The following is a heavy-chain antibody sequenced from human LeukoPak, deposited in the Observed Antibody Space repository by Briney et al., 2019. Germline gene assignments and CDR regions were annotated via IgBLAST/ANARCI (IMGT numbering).Heavy chain of an antibody. J-gene: IGHJ4*02. CDR3: TKLKGWYGEGFFDY. D-gene: IGHD6-19*01. CDR1: GFTVSSNY. V-gene: IGHV3-53*01. CDR2: LYSGGAT. Sequence: GGSLRLSCAASGFTVSSNYMSWVRQPAGKGLEWVSVLYSGGATFYADSVKGRFTISRDTSKNTLYFQMNDLRADDTAVYYCTKLKGWYGEGFFDYWGQGTLVTASS.